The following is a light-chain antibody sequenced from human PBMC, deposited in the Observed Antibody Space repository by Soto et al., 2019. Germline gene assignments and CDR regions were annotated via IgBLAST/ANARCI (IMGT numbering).Light chain of an antibody. CDR2: AAS. Sequence: DIQMTQSPSSLSASVGDRATITCRASQVIRNDLAWYQQKPGKAPKRLIYAASSLQSGVPSRFSASGSGTEFTLTISSLQHEDFATYYCLQHNGFPFTFGPGTKVDIK. CDR3: LQHNGFPFT. CDR1: QVIRND. J-gene: IGKJ3*01. V-gene: IGKV1-17*01.